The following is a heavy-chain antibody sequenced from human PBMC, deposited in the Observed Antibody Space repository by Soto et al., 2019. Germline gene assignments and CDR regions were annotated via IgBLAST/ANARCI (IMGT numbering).Heavy chain of an antibody. V-gene: IGHV4-30-2*01. CDR1: GGSISSAGYS. CDR3: ASGGRGAYFDS. J-gene: IGHJ4*02. CDR2: VFHTGDT. D-gene: IGHD2-15*01. Sequence: TLSLTCAVSGGSISSAGYSWSWIRQPPGKGLEWIGYVFHTGDTFYNPSLKSRVTTSLDRSKNQFSLKLTSVTAADTAVYYCASGGRGAYFDSWGQGTLVTVSS.